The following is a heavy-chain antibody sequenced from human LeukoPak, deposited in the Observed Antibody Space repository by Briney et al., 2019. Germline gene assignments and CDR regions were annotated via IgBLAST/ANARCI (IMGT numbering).Heavy chain of an antibody. D-gene: IGHD1-26*01. V-gene: IGHV3-30-3*01. CDR2: ISYDKSNK. CDR3: TTGIYSGSPLSFDP. J-gene: IGHJ5*02. Sequence: GGSLRLSCAASGFTFSSYAMHWVRQAPGKGLEWVAVISYDKSNKYYADSVKGRFTISRDNSKNTLYLQMNSLKTEDTAVYYCTTGIYSGSPLSFDPWGQGTLVTVSS. CDR1: GFTFSSYA.